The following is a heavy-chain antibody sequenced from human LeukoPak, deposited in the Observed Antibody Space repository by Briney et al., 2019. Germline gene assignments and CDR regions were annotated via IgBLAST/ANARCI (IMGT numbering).Heavy chain of an antibody. CDR1: GGSISNYY. Sequence: PSETLSLTCTVSGGSISNYYWSWVRQPPGKGLEWIGYIFYTGSTKYNSSLKSRVTIPLDTSKNQFSLKMTSVTAADTAVYYCCRSRGLYYGSGSSGAYYPHWVDPWGQGALVTVSS. CDR2: IFYTGST. V-gene: IGHV4-59*03. CDR3: CRSRGLYYGSGSSGAYYPHWVDP. J-gene: IGHJ5*02. D-gene: IGHD3-10*01.